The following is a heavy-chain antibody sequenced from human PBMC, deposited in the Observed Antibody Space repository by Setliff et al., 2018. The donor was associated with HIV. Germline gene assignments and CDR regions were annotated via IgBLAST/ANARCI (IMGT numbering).Heavy chain of an antibody. V-gene: IGHV3-7*03. CDR2: IKQDAGEI. J-gene: IGHJ4*02. Sequence: GSLRLSCAASGFTFSSYWMSWVRQAPGKGLEWVANIKQDAGEIYYVDSVKGRFTLSRDNARNSLYLQLNSLRAEDTALYYCARGLTHGYSYGYWDSWGRGTLVTVPQ. CDR1: GFTFSSYW. CDR3: ARGLTHGYSYGYWDS. D-gene: IGHD5-18*01.